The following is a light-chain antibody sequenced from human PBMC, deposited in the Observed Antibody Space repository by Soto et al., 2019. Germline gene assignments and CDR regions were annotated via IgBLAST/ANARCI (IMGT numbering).Light chain of an antibody. CDR2: AAS. CDR1: QGISSY. V-gene: IGKV1-8*01. CDR3: QQYYSYPRT. Sequence: IQMTQAPSTLSASVGDRVTITCRASQGISSYLAWYQQKPGKAPKLLIYAASTLQSGVPSRFSGSGSGTDFTLTISCLQSEDFATYYCQQYYSYPRTFGQGTKVDIK. J-gene: IGKJ1*01.